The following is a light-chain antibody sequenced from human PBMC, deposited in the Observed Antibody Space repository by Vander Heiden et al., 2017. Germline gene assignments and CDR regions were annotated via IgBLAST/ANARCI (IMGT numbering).Light chain of an antibody. V-gene: IGKV1-39*01. J-gene: IGKJ2*01. CDR3: KQSYSTPRT. Sequence: DIQMTQSPSSLSASVGDRVTITCRASQSISSYLNWYQQKPGRAPKLLIYAASSLQSGVPSRFSGSGSVTDFTLTISSLQPEDFATYSCKQSYSTPRTFGQGTKLEIK. CDR2: AAS. CDR1: QSISSY.